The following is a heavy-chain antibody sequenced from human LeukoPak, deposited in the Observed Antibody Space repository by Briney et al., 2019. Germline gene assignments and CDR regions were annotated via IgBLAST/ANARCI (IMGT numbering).Heavy chain of an antibody. J-gene: IGHJ4*02. CDR1: GGSISSGDYY. CDR2: IYYSGST. CDR3: ARIGGITMVRGVPGYYFDY. Sequence: SETLSLTCTVSGGSISSGDYYWRWLRQPPGKGLEWLGYIYYSGSTYYNPSLKSRVTISVDTSKNQFSLKLSSVTAADTAVYYCARIGGITMVRGVPGYYFDYWGQGTLVTVSS. D-gene: IGHD3-10*01. V-gene: IGHV4-30-4*01.